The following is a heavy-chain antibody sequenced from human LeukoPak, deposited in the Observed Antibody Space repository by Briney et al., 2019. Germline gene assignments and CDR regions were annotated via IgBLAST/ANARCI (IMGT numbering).Heavy chain of an antibody. V-gene: IGHV3-7*03. CDR3: ARSIMGGGAFDY. CDR2: IKEDGSEK. CDR1: GFTFSSYW. Sequence: PGGSLRVSCAASGFTFSSYWLNWVRQTPGKGLEWVANIKEDGSEKYHVDSVEGRFTISRDNAKSSLYLQMNSLRAEDTALYYCARSIMGGGAFDYWGQGAQVTVSS. J-gene: IGHJ4*02. D-gene: IGHD3-10*01.